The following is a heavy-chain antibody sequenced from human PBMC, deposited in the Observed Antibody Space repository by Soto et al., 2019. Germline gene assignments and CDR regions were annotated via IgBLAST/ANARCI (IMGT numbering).Heavy chain of an antibody. D-gene: IGHD2-8*01. Sequence: EVQLVESGGGLVKPGGSLRLSCAASGFTFSSYSMNWVRQAPGKGLEWVSSISSSSSYIYYADSVKGRFTISRDNAKNSVYLQMNSLIAEDTAVYYCASQKGRCTGGFDPWGQGTLVTVSS. CDR2: ISSSSSYI. CDR1: GFTFSSYS. V-gene: IGHV3-21*01. J-gene: IGHJ5*02. CDR3: ASQKGRCTGGFDP.